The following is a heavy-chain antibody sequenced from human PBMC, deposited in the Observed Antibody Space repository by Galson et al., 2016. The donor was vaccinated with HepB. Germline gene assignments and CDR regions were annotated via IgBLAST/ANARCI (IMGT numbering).Heavy chain of an antibody. CDR3: ARPRDNYGHAIDI. J-gene: IGHJ3*02. Sequence: SLRLSCAASGFTFSRYEMNWVRQAPGKGLEWVSYISSSGTTIYYADSVKGRFTISRDNAKNSLYLKMNSLRVVDTAVYYCARPRDNYGHAIDIWGQGTMVTVSS. D-gene: IGHD3-10*01. CDR2: ISSSGTTI. CDR1: GFTFSRYE. V-gene: IGHV3-48*03.